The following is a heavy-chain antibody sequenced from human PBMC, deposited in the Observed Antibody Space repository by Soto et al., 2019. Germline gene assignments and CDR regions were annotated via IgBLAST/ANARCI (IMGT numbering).Heavy chain of an antibody. V-gene: IGHV2-5*02. CDR2: IYWDDDK. CDR3: AHRRARTAGRDAAYNV. Sequence: QITLKESGPPLVKPTQTLTLTCIFSGFSLSTSGVGVGWIRQPPGKSLEWLALIYWDDDKRYNPSLKSRLTLTKDTSKTPVVLSMTNMDPVDTATYYCAHRRARTAGRDAAYNVWGRGTLVVVSS. CDR1: GFSLSTSGVG. D-gene: IGHD6-6*01. J-gene: IGHJ3*01.